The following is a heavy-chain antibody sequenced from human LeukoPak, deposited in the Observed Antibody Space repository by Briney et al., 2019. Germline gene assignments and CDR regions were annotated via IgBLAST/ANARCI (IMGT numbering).Heavy chain of an antibody. V-gene: IGHV3-66*01. D-gene: IGHD6-13*01. J-gene: IGHJ4*02. Sequence: GGSLRLSCAASGFTVSSNYMSWVRQAPGKGLEWVSVIYSGGSTYYADSVKGRFTISRDNSKNTLYLQMNSLRAEDTAVYYCARDKGEDEAAADYWGQGTLVTVSS. CDR3: ARDKGEDEAAADY. CDR1: GFTVSSNY. CDR2: IYSGGST.